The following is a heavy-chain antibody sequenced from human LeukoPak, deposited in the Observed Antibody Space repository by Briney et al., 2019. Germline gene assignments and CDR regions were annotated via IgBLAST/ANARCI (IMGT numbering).Heavy chain of an antibody. J-gene: IGHJ6*02. V-gene: IGHV3-21*01. Sequence: GGSLRLSCAASGFTFSSYSMTWVRQAPGKGLEWVSSISSSSSYIYYADSVKGRFTISRDNSKNTLYLQMNSLRAEDTAVYYCARAGTFNVGDYYYYGMDVWGQGTTVTVSS. D-gene: IGHD3-10*01. CDR1: GFTFSSYS. CDR2: ISSSSSYI. CDR3: ARAGTFNVGDYYYYGMDV.